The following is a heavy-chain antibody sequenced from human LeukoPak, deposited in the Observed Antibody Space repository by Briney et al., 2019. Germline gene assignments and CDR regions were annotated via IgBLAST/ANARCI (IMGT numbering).Heavy chain of an antibody. CDR3: AREPFGGYQYYYCYYGMDV. Sequence: GGSLRLSCAASGSTFSSYSIHWVRQAPGKGLEWVAVISYDGSNKYYADSVKGRFTISRDNSKNTLYLQMNSLRAEDTAVYYCAREPFGGYQYYYCYYGMDVWGKGTTVTVSS. CDR1: GSTFSSYS. D-gene: IGHD3-16*01. V-gene: IGHV3-30*04. CDR2: ISYDGSNK. J-gene: IGHJ6*04.